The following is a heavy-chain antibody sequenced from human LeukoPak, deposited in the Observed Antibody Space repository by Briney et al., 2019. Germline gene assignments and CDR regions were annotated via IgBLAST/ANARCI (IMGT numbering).Heavy chain of an antibody. D-gene: IGHD2-2*02. CDR3: ARLGFVVPAVIFDY. J-gene: IGHJ4*02. V-gene: IGHV3-53*01. Sequence: GGSLRLSCAASGFTVSSNYMSWVRQAPGKGLEWVSVIYIGGSTYYADSVKGRFTISRDISKNTLYLQMNSLRAEDAAMYYCARLGFVVPAVIFDYWGQGTLVTVSS. CDR2: IYIGGST. CDR1: GFTVSSNY.